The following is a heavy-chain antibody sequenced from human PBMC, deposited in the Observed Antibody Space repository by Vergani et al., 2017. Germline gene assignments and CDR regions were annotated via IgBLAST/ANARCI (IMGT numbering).Heavy chain of an antibody. CDR2: IYPGDSET. CDR3: ARRQYIGSWVASYFDP. CDR1: CFSFTSSW. D-gene: IGHD1-26*01. Sequence: EEQLIQSGPEVRKPGDSLRISCKGSCFSFTSSWIGWVRQRPGKGLEWMGIIYPGDSETRYSTSFQGQVTISADRSKSTTYLQWASLKASDTAVYYCARRQYIGSWVASYFDPWGQGTRVTVSS. V-gene: IGHV5-51*01. J-gene: IGHJ5*02.